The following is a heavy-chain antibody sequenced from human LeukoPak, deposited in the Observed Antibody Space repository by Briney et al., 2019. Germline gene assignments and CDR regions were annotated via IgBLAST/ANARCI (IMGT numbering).Heavy chain of an antibody. CDR3: ARYPPLYDSSGYYPFY. CDR2: ISYDGSNK. Sequence: GRSLRLSCAASGFTFSSYALHWVRQAPGKGLEWVAVISYDGSNKYCADSVKGRFTISRDNSKNTLYLQMNSLRAEDTAVYYCARYPPLYDSSGYYPFYWGQGTLVTVSS. D-gene: IGHD3-22*01. CDR1: GFTFSSYA. J-gene: IGHJ4*01. V-gene: IGHV3-30*04.